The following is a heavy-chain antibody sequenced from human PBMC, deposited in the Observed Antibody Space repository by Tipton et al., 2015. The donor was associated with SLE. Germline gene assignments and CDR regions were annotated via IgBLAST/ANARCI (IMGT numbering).Heavy chain of an antibody. CDR3: ARPIVGAASDC. V-gene: IGHV4-39*07. D-gene: IGHD1-26*01. Sequence: TLSLTCTVSGGSISSSSYYWGWIRQPPGKGLEWIGSIYYSGSTYYNPSLKSRVTISVDTSKNQFSLKLSSVTAADTAVYYCARPIVGAASDCWGQGPLVTVS. CDR1: GGSISSSSYY. CDR2: IYYSGST. J-gene: IGHJ4*02.